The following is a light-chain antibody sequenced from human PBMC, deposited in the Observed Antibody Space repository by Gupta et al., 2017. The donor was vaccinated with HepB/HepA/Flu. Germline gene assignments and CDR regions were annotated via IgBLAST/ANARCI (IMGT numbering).Light chain of an antibody. V-gene: IGKV3-20*01. J-gene: IGKJ4*01. CDR2: GAS. CDR1: QTVRSDF. CDR3: QQYDNSPPLT. Sequence: EIVLTQSPGTLSLSPGERATLSCRASQTVRSDFLAWYQHKPGQAPRLLIYGASSRVADIPDRFSGTGSGTDXTLTISXLEPEDFAVYYCQQYDNSPPLTFGXGTKVEIK.